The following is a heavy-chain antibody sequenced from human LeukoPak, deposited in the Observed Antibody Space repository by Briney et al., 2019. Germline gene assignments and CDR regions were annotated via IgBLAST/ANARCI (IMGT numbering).Heavy chain of an antibody. V-gene: IGHV4-4*02. CDR1: GGSISSSNW. D-gene: IGHD3-22*01. CDR2: IYHSGST. CDR3: ARRGMYYDSSGYYDPQAYNWFDP. J-gene: IGHJ5*02. Sequence: SETLSLTCAVSGGSISSSNWWSWVRQPPGKGLEWIGEIYHSGSTNYNPSLKSRVTISVDKSKNQFSLKLSSVTAADTAVYYCARRGMYYDSSGYYDPQAYNWFDPWGQGTLVTVSS.